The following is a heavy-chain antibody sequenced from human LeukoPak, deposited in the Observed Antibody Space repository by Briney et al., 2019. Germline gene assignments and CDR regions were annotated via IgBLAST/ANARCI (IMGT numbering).Heavy chain of an antibody. J-gene: IGHJ4*02. D-gene: IGHD2-2*03. CDR3: ARDGYCSSTGCSAYFFDS. CDR2: ISYDGSNK. V-gene: IGHV3-30-3*01. Sequence: PGRSLRLSCAASGFTFSSYAMHWVRQAPGKGLHWVAVISYDGSNKYYAYSVEGRFTISRDNSKNTLYLQLNSLSAEDSALYYCARDGYCSSTGCSAYFFDSWGQGTLVTVSS. CDR1: GFTFSSYA.